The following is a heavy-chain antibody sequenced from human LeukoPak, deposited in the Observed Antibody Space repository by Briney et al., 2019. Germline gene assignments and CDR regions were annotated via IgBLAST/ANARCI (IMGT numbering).Heavy chain of an antibody. CDR1: GGSFSGYY. J-gene: IGHJ6*03. CDR3: ARLVSSLGASRGGYYYYYMDV. CDR2: INHSGST. Sequence: PSETLSLTCAVYGGSFSGYYWSWIRQPPGKGLEWIGEINHSGSTNYNPPLKSRVTISVDTSKNQFSLKLSSVTAADTAVYYCARLVSSLGASRGGYYYYYMDVWGKGTTVTVSS. D-gene: IGHD3-10*01. V-gene: IGHV4-34*01.